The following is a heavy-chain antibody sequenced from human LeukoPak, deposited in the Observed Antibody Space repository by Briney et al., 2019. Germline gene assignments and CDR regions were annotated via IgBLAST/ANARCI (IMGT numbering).Heavy chain of an antibody. V-gene: IGHV3-53*01. D-gene: IGHD3-10*01. CDR3: ARSPGDRTYFDY. J-gene: IGHJ4*02. Sequence: GGSLRPSCAASGFTVSGNYMSWVRQAPGKGLEWVSVIYSGGSTYYADSVKGRFTISRDNSKNTLYLQMNSLRAEDTAVYYCARSPGDRTYFDYWGQGTLVTVSS. CDR2: IYSGGST. CDR1: GFTVSGNY.